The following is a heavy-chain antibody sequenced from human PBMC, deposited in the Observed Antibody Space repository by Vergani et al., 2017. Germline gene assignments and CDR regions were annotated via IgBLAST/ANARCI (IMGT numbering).Heavy chain of an antibody. CDR3: ARSRIYDGAGSPDY. CDR2: VSFRGDT. V-gene: IGHV4-59*02. D-gene: IGHD3-10*01. Sequence: QVKLQESGPGLVKPSETLSLTCTVSGASVNSYYWSWIRQPPGKGLEWMWYVSFRGDTLYDPSVKGRITISLNTSSNQFSLYLTSVTAADTAVYYRARSRIYDGAGSPDYWGQGTLVTVSS. CDR1: GASVNSYY. J-gene: IGHJ4*02.